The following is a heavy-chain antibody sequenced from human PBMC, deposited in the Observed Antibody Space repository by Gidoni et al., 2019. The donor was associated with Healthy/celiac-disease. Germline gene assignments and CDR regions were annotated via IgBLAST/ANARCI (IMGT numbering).Heavy chain of an antibody. CDR3: ARGAWAAAGTGWFDP. V-gene: IGHV4-34*01. J-gene: IGHJ5*02. D-gene: IGHD6-13*01. Sequence: VQLQPWGAGLLKPSDTLSLTCAVYGGSFSGYYWSWIRQPPGKGLEWIGEINHSGSTNYNPSLKSRVTISVDTSKTQFSLKLSSVTAADTAVYYCARGAWAAAGTGWFDPWAQGTLVTVSS. CDR2: INHSGST. CDR1: GGSFSGYY.